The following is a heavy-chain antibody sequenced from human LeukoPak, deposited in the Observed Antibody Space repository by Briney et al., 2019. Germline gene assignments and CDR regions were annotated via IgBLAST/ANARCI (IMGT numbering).Heavy chain of an antibody. J-gene: IGHJ4*02. Sequence: GGSLRLSCAASGFTFSTYWLSWVRQAPGKGLVWVSRVKSDGSNPSYADSVKGRFTISRDNAENMLYLQMNTLGAEDTAVYYCARDIVSGSGSLDYWGQGTLVTVSS. CDR1: GFTFSTYW. V-gene: IGHV3-74*01. D-gene: IGHD3-10*01. CDR3: ARDIVSGSGSLDY. CDR2: VKSDGSNP.